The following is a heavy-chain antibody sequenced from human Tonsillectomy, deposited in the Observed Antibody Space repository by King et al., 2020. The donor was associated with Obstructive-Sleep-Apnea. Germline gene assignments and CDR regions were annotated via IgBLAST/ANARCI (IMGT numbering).Heavy chain of an antibody. CDR2: ISLNSGSI. CDR1: GFIFDDYV. Sequence: VQLVESGGGLVQSGRSLRLSCAASGFIFDDYVMHWVRQAPGKGLEWVSGISLNSGSIDYADSVKGRFTISRDNAENSLYLQMNSLRAEDTAFYYCAKESAVPAALDYWGQGILVIVSS. J-gene: IGHJ4*02. V-gene: IGHV3-9*01. CDR3: AKESAVPAALDY. D-gene: IGHD2-2*01.